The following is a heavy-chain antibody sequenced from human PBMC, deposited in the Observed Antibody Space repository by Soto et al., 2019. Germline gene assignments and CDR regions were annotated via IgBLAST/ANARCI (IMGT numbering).Heavy chain of an antibody. V-gene: IGHV3-23*01. J-gene: IGHJ4*02. CDR3: AKAGPSSGYYYASDY. Sequence: GGSLRLSCAASGFTFNKHAMNWVRQAPGKGLEWVSAISGRGDSTYFADSVKGRFTNSRDNSKNTLYLQMNSRRAEDTAVYYCAKAGPSSGYYYASDYWGQGTLVTVSS. D-gene: IGHD3-22*01. CDR1: GFTFNKHA. CDR2: ISGRGDST.